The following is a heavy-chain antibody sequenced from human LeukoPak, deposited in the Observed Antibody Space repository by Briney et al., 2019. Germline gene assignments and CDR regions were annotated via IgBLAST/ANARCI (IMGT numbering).Heavy chain of an antibody. D-gene: IGHD3-10*01. CDR3: ARAKHAYSYGHALLFDT. V-gene: IGHV4-39*07. Sequence: SETLSLTCSVSGGSTSNSIYYWAWIRQAPGKGLEWIGSVYYSGRTYYNPSLKSRVDISVDTSKNQFSLELTSVTAADTAVYYCARAKHAYSYGHALLFDTWGQGTLATVSS. CDR1: GGSTSNSIYY. CDR2: VYYSGRT. J-gene: IGHJ4*02.